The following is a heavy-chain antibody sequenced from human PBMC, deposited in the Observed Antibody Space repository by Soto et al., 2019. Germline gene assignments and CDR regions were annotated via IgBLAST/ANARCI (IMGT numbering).Heavy chain of an antibody. CDR3: AKPKGAYIPFDS. CDR1: GFIFSRDG. D-gene: IGHD2-21*01. CDR2: ISYHGSDI. V-gene: IGHV3-30*18. J-gene: IGHJ4*02. Sequence: QVQLVESGGGVVQPGTSLTLSCAASGFIFSRDGMHWVRQAPGKGLEWVAVISYHGSDIYYADSVKGRFTISRDNSKNTVYLQMNSLRPEDTALYYCAKPKGAYIPFDSWGQGTLVTVSS.